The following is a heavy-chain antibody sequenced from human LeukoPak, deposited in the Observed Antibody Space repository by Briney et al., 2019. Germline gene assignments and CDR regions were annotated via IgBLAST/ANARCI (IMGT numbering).Heavy chain of an antibody. CDR2: IIPILGIA. D-gene: IGHD2-2*01. Sequence: SVKVSCKASGGTFSSYAISWVRQAPGQGLEWMGRIIPILGIANYAQKFQGRVTITADKSTSTAYMELSSLRSEDTAVYYCARASIVVVPAAKEAYYYYGMDVWGQGTTVTVPS. J-gene: IGHJ6*02. CDR1: GGTFSSYA. CDR3: ARASIVVVPAAKEAYYYYGMDV. V-gene: IGHV1-69*04.